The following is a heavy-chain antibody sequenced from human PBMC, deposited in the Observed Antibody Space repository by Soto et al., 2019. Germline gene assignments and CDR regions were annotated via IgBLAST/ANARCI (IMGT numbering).Heavy chain of an antibody. CDR3: AADVHYHSSGYYYFSVY. CDR1: GFTFTCSA. V-gene: IGHV1-58*02. CDR2: IVVGSGNT. Sequence: SVEVSCKASGFTFTCSAMQWVRQSRGQRLEWIGWIVVGSGNTNYAQKFQERVTITRDMSTSTAYMELSSLRSEDTAVYFCAADVHYHSSGYYYFSVYWGQGTLVTVSS. J-gene: IGHJ4*02. D-gene: IGHD3-22*01.